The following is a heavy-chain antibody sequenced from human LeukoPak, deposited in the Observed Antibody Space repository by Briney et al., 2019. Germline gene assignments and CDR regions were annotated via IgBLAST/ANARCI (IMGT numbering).Heavy chain of an antibody. V-gene: IGHV1-18*01. Sequence: GASVKVSCKASGYTFTSYGISWVRQAPGQGLEWMGWISAYNGNTNYAQKLQGRVTMTTDTSTSTAYMELRSLRSDDTAVYYCARGGWDYDILTGYYIVGYFDYWGQGTLVTVSS. CDR1: GYTFTSYG. J-gene: IGHJ4*02. CDR3: ARGGWDYDILTGYYIVGYFDY. CDR2: ISAYNGNT. D-gene: IGHD3-9*01.